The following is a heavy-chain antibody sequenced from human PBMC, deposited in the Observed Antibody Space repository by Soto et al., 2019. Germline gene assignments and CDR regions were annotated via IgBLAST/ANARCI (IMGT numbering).Heavy chain of an antibody. CDR1: GYTFTSYC. Sequence: ASVKVSCKASGYTFTSYCISWVRQAPGQGLEWMGWISAYNGNTNYAQKLQGRVTMTTDTSTSTAYMELRSLRSDDTAVYYCASGGPDDILTGPDYWSQGTLVTVSS. D-gene: IGHD3-9*01. V-gene: IGHV1-18*01. CDR3: ASGGPDDILTGPDY. CDR2: ISAYNGNT. J-gene: IGHJ4*02.